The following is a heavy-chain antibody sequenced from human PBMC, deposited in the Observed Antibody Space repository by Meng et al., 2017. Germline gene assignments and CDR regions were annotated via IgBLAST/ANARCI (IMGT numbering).Heavy chain of an antibody. J-gene: IGHJ6*02. Sequence: ASVKVSCKASGYTFTGYYMHWVRQAPGQGLEWMGRINPNSGGTNYAQKFQGRVTMTRDTSISTAYMELSRLRSDDTAVYYCARGHRSTWYLLSDHSEQDVWGQGTTVTVSS. V-gene: IGHV1-2*06. CDR1: GYTFTGYY. D-gene: IGHD6-13*01. CDR2: INPNSGGT. CDR3: ARGHRSTWYLLSDHSEQDV.